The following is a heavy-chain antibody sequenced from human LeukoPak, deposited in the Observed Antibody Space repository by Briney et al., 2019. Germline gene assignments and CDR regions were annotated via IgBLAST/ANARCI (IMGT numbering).Heavy chain of an antibody. Sequence: PGGSLRLSCAASGFTFSNYAMSWVRQAPGRGLEWVSVISGSGGSTYYADSVKGRLTVSRDNAKNTLYLQMNSLRAEDTAVYYCARGGGYSYVAPDYWGQGTLVTVSS. D-gene: IGHD5-18*01. J-gene: IGHJ4*02. CDR2: ISGSGGST. CDR1: GFTFSNYA. CDR3: ARGGGYSYVAPDY. V-gene: IGHV3-23*01.